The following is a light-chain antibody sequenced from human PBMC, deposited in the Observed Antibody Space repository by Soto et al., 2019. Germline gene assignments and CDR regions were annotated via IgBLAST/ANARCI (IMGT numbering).Light chain of an antibody. V-gene: IGLV2-8*01. CDR2: EVS. Sequence: QSALTQPPSASGSPGQSVTISCTGTSSDVGAYNYVSWYQQLPGKAPKLIIYEVSKRPSGVPDRFSGSKSGNTASLTVSGLQFEDEADYYCTSYAGTYSFFYVFGTGTKVTVL. CDR3: TSYAGTYSFFYV. CDR1: SSDVGAYNY. J-gene: IGLJ1*01.